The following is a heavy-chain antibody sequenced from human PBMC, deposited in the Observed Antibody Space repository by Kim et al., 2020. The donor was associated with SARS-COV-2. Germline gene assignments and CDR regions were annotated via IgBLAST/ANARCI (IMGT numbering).Heavy chain of an antibody. Sequence: ASVKVSCKASGYTFTNYALHWVRQAPGQSLEWMGWINAGNGNTKYSQKFQGRVSITRDTSASTAYMELSSLRSEDTAVYYCAREQLARNWFDPWGQGTLVTVSS. CDR1: GYTFTNYA. J-gene: IGHJ5*01. CDR3: AREQLARNWFDP. V-gene: IGHV1-3*01. CDR2: INAGNGNT. D-gene: IGHD1-1*01.